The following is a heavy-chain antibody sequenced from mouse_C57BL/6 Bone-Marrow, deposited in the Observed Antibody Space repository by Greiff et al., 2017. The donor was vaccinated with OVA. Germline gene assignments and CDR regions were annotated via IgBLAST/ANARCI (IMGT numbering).Heavy chain of an antibody. Sequence: EVKLQESGPELVKPGASVKIPCKASGYTFTDYNMDWVKQSHGKSLEWIGDINPNNGGTIYNQKFKGKATLTVDKSSSTAYMELRSLTSEDTAVYYCARLGSSYPFYFDYWGQGTTLTVSS. V-gene: IGHV1-18*01. CDR2: INPNNGGT. D-gene: IGHD1-1*01. CDR1: GYTFTDYN. CDR3: ARLGSSYPFYFDY. J-gene: IGHJ2*01.